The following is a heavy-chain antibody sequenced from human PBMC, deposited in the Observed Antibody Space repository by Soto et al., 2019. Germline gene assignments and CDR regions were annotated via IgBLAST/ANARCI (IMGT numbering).Heavy chain of an antibody. J-gene: IGHJ6*02. D-gene: IGHD5-12*01. Sequence: GESLKISCKGSGYSFTSYWIGWVRQMPGKGLEWMGIIYPGDSDTRYSPSFQGQVTISADKSISTAYLQWSSLKASDTAMYYCARGRSGYDYQSYYYYGMDVCGPGTTVTVS. CDR2: IYPGDSDT. CDR3: ARGRSGYDYQSYYYYGMDV. CDR1: GYSFTSYW. V-gene: IGHV5-51*01.